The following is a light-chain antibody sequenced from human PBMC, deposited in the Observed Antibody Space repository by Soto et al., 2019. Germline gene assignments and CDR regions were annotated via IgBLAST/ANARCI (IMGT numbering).Light chain of an antibody. CDR1: QSVSSRY. V-gene: IGKV3-20*01. Sequence: EIVLTQSPGTLSLSPGERATLSCRASQSVSSRYLAWYQQKPGQAPRLLIYGASSRATGIPDRFSGSGSGTDFTLSISRLEPEDFALYYCQQYGSSPGYTFGQGTQLESK. J-gene: IGKJ2*01. CDR3: QQYGSSPGYT. CDR2: GAS.